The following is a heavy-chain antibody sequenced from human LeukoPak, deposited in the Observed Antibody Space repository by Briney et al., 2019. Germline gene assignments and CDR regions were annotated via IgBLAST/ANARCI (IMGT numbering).Heavy chain of an antibody. J-gene: IGHJ2*01. Sequence: PGGSLRLSCAASGFTFSSYSMNWVRQAPGKVREWVSSIRSSSSYIYYADSVKGRFTISRDNAKNSLYLQMNGLRAEDTAVYYCARVGGPYSSRWYRPWYFDLWGRGTLVTVSS. D-gene: IGHD6-13*01. CDR1: GFTFSSYS. V-gene: IGHV3-21*01. CDR2: IRSSSSYI. CDR3: ARVGGPYSSRWYRPWYFDL.